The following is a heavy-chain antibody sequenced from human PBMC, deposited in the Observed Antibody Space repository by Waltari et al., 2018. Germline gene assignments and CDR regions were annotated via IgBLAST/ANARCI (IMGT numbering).Heavy chain of an antibody. V-gene: IGHV3-53*01. Sequence: EVQLVESGGGLIQPGGALRLSCVASGFTFSYNYMSWVRQAPGKGRGCGSVSGDGGSTCDSDTVMGRFTISRDKSGSTLYLEMNSLRAEDTAVYYCARAGLGSPVEWLRLFDQWGQGTLVTVSS. CDR3: ARAGLGSPVEWLRLFDQ. CDR2: SGDGGST. D-gene: IGHD5-12*01. CDR1: GFTFSYNY. J-gene: IGHJ4*02.